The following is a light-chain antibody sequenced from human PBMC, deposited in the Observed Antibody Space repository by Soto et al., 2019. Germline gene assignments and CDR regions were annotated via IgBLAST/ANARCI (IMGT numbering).Light chain of an antibody. V-gene: IGKV3-15*01. CDR1: QSFSSS. CDR2: DAS. CDR3: QQYNNCPFT. Sequence: EIVMTQAPATLSVSPGERAILSCRASQSFSSSLACYQQKPCQAPRLLIYDASARATGIPARFSGSGSGTEFTLTISSPQSEDFAVYYRQQYNNCPFTFGGGTKVEI. J-gene: IGKJ4*01.